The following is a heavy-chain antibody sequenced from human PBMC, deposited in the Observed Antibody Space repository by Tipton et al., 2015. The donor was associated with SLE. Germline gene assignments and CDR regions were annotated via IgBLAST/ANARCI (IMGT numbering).Heavy chain of an antibody. CDR1: GFTVSSNY. CDR3: ARGEWLSSLDY. V-gene: IGHV3-21*01. J-gene: IGHJ4*02. CDR2: ISSSSSYI. Sequence: SLRLSCAASGFTVSSNYMSWVRQAPGKGLEWVSSISSSSSYIYYADSVKGRFTISRDNAKNSLYLQMNSLRAEDTAVYYCARGEWLSSLDYWGQGTLVTVSS. D-gene: IGHD3-3*01.